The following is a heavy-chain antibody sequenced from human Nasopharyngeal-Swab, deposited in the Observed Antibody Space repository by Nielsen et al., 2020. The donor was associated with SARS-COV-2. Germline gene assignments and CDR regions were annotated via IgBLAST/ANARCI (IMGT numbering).Heavy chain of an antibody. CDR2: ITGSGGRT. V-gene: IGHV3-23*01. CDR3: AKGMRGPAAGTDYFDY. CDR1: GFTFTNYV. Sequence: GESLKISCAASGFTFTNYVMTCVRQAPGKGLEWTSGITGSGGRTYYAGSVKGRFTISRDNSKNTLYLQMNTLRAEDTAVYYCAKGMRGPAAGTDYFDYWGQGNLVTVSS. J-gene: IGHJ4*02. D-gene: IGHD6-13*01.